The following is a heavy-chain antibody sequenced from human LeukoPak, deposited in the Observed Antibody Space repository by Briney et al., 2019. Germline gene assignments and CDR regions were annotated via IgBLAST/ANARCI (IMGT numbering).Heavy chain of an antibody. CDR1: GFTFSGHY. D-gene: IGHD2-15*01. V-gene: IGHV3-23*01. CDR2: ISGSGGST. CDR3: AKGGRLGYCSGGSCYSIVY. J-gene: IGHJ4*02. Sequence: GGSLRLSCAASGFTFSGHYMDWVRQAPGKGLEWVSAISGSGGSTYYADSVKGRFTISRDNSKNTLYLQMNSLRAEDTAVYYCAKGGRLGYCSGGSCYSIVYWGQGTLVTVSS.